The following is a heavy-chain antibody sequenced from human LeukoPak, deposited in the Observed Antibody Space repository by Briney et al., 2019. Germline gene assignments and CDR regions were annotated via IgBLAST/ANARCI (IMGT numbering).Heavy chain of an antibody. V-gene: IGHV4-59*01. CDR1: GGSISSYY. J-gene: IGHJ3*02. CDR3: ARVRHGAFDI. Sequence: SETLSLTCTVSGGSISSYYWSWIRQPPGKGLEWIGYIYYSGSTNYNPSLKRRVTISVDTSKNQFSLKLSSVTAADTAVYYCARVRHGAFDIWGQGTMVTVSS. CDR2: IYYSGST.